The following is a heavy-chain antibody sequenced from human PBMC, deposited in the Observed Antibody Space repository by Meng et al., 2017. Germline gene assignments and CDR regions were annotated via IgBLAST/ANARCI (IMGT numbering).Heavy chain of an antibody. Sequence: QGQLVESGGGGVQPGRSLRFSCAASGFTFSSYAMHWVRQAPGKGLEWVVVISYDGSNKYYADSVKGRFTISRDNSKNTLYLQMNSLRAEDTAVYYCASMGYWGQGTLVTVSS. J-gene: IGHJ4*02. CDR3: ASMGY. CDR1: GFTFSSYA. V-gene: IGHV3-30*01. CDR2: ISYDGSNK. D-gene: IGHD3-10*01.